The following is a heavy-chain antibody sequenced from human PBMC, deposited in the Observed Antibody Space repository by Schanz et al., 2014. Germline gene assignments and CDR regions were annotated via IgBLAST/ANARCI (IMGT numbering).Heavy chain of an antibody. CDR1: GFNFSSYS. Sequence: PGGSLRLSCAASGFNFSSYSLNWVRQAPGKGLEWVSSISYGTSYIYYAESVKGRFTISRDNSKNTLYLQMNSLRAEDTAVYYCAKGRFGELSAFDIWGQGTMXTVSS. V-gene: IGHV3-21*04. J-gene: IGHJ3*02. D-gene: IGHD3-10*01. CDR2: ISYGTSYI. CDR3: AKGRFGELSAFDI.